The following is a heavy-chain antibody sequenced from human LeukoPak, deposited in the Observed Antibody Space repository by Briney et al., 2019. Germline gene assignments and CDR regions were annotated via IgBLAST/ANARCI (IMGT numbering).Heavy chain of an antibody. J-gene: IGHJ4*02. CDR2: IYYSGST. Sequence: SETLSLTCTVSGDSISSGDYYWTWIRQPPGKGLEWIGCIYYSGSTYYSLSLKSRVIISADTSKNHFSLKLSSVTAADTAAYYCARVREATIAPFFDYWGQGILVTVSS. CDR3: ARVREATIAPFFDY. CDR1: GDSISSGDYY. V-gene: IGHV4-31*03. D-gene: IGHD6-13*01.